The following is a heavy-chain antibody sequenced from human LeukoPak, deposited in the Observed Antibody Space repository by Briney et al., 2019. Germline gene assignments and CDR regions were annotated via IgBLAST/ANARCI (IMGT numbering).Heavy chain of an antibody. CDR1: GDSVSSNSAA. V-gene: IGHV6-1*01. Sequence: SQTLSLTCAISGDSVSSNSAAWNWIRQSPSRGLEWLGRTYYRSKWYNDYAVSVKSRITINPDTSKNQFSLQLNSVTPEDTAVYYCARGWSIAAAGMRYYYYGMDVWGKGATVTVSS. CDR2: TYYRSKWYN. CDR3: ARGWSIAAAGMRYYYYGMDV. D-gene: IGHD6-13*01. J-gene: IGHJ6*04.